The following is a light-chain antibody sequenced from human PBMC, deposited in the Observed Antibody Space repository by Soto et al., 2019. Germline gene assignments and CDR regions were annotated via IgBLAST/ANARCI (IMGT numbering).Light chain of an antibody. CDR1: NIGSKN. Sequence: SYELTQPLSVSVALGQTAGITCGGNNIGSKNVHWYQQKPGQAPVLVIYRDSNRPSGIPERFSGSNSGNTATLTISRAQAGDEADYYCQVWDSSNVVFGGGTKLTVL. J-gene: IGLJ2*01. CDR2: RDS. CDR3: QVWDSSNVV. V-gene: IGLV3-9*01.